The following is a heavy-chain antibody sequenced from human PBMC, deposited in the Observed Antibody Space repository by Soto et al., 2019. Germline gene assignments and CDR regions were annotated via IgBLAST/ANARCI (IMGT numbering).Heavy chain of an antibody. CDR2: IIPIFGTA. V-gene: IGHV1-69*13. CDR1: GGTFSSYA. Sequence: SVKVSCKASGGTFSSYAISWVGQAPGKGLEWMGGIIPIFGTANYAQKFQGRVTITADESTSTAYMELSSLRSEDTAVYYCARAGSYDSSGYYQNWFDPWGQGTLVTVSS. D-gene: IGHD3-22*01. CDR3: ARAGSYDSSGYYQNWFDP. J-gene: IGHJ5*02.